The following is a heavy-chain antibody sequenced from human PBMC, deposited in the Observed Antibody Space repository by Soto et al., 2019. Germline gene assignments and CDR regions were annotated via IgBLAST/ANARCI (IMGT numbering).Heavy chain of an antibody. CDR1: GYTFTGYY. J-gene: IGHJ4*02. CDR3: VRDSGASVAGAYYFDY. Sequence: QVQLVQSGAEVKKPGASVKVSCKASGYTFTGYYMHWVRQAPGQGLEWMGWINPNSGGTNYAQKFQGWVTMTRDTSISTAYMELSRLRSDDTAVYYCVRDSGASVAGAYYFDYWGQGTLVTVSS. D-gene: IGHD6-19*01. CDR2: INPNSGGT. V-gene: IGHV1-2*04.